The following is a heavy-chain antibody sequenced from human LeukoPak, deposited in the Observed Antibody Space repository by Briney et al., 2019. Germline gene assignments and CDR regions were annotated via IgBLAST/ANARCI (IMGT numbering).Heavy chain of an antibody. V-gene: IGHV1-8*01. CDR3: ARDRDYYFDY. J-gene: IGHJ4*02. Sequence: ASVKVSCKASGYTFTSYDINWVRQATGQGLEWMGWMNPNSGNTGYAQKFQGRVTMTRDTSISTAYMELSRLRSDDTAVYYCARDRDYYFDYWGQGTLVTVSS. CDR2: MNPNSGNT. CDR1: GYTFTSYD.